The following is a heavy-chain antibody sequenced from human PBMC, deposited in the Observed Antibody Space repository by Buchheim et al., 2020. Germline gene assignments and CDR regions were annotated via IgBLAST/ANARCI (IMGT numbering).Heavy chain of an antibody. Sequence: EVQLVESGGGLVQPGGSLRLSCAASGFTFSTYSMNWVRQAPGKGLEWLSYIRGGSSTITYADSVQGRFTISRDDAKNSPSLQMNSLRVEDTAIYYCVRDHLHAFDIWGQGT. CDR2: IRGGSSTI. V-gene: IGHV3-48*01. J-gene: IGHJ3*02. CDR3: VRDHLHAFDI. CDR1: GFTFSTYS.